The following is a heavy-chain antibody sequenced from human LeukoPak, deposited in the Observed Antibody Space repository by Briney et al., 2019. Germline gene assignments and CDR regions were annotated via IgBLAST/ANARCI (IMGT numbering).Heavy chain of an antibody. CDR1: GGTFSSYA. CDR3: AREGPKWELPGR. V-gene: IGHV1-69*04. Sequence: GASVKVSCKASGGTFSSYAISWVRQAPGQGLAWMGRIIPILGIANYAQKFQGRVTITADKSTSTAYMELSSLRSEDTAVYYCAREGPKWELPGRWGQGTLVTVSS. J-gene: IGHJ4*02. D-gene: IGHD1-26*01. CDR2: IIPILGIA.